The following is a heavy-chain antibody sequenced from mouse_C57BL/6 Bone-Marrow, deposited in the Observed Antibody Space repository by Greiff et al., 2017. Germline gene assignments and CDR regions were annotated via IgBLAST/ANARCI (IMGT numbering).Heavy chain of an antibody. V-gene: IGHV2-5*01. J-gene: IGHJ4*01. CDR3: AKRGIYYDYDCAMDY. Sequence: VQLQQSGPGLVQPSQSLSITCTVSGFSLTSYGVRWVRQSPGKGLEWLGVIWRGGSTDYNAAFMSRLSITKDNSKSQVFFKMNSLQADDTAIYYCAKRGIYYDYDCAMDYWGQGTSGTVSS. CDR2: IWRGGST. D-gene: IGHD2-4*01. CDR1: GFSLTSYG.